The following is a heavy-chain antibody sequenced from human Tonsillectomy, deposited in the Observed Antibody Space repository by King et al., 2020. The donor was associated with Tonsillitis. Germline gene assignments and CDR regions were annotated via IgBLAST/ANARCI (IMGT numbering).Heavy chain of an antibody. CDR3: AGPRGENYYAWDY. CDR1: GFTFSDYY. Sequence: VQLVESGGGLVKPGGSLRLSCTASGFTFSDYYMTWIRQAPGKGLEWVSYISSSGSTIYYADSVKGRFTLSRDNAKNSLYLQMNSLRAEDTAVYYCAGPRGENYYAWDYWGQGTLVTVSS. CDR2: ISSSGSTI. J-gene: IGHJ4*02. D-gene: IGHD1-26*01. V-gene: IGHV3-11*01.